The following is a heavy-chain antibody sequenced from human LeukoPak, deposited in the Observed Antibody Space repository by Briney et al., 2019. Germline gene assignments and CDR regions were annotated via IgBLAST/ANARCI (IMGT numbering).Heavy chain of an antibody. CDR1: GFTFSDYY. Sequence: GGSLRLSCAASGFTFSDYYMSWIRQAPGKGLEWVSYISSSGSTIYYADSVKGRFTISRDNAKNSLYLQMNSLRAEDTAVYYSAGDRGGWRGDSYGYRYYFDYWGQGTLVTVSS. V-gene: IGHV3-11*01. J-gene: IGHJ4*02. D-gene: IGHD5-18*01. CDR2: ISSSGSTI. CDR3: AGDRGGWRGDSYGYRYYFDY.